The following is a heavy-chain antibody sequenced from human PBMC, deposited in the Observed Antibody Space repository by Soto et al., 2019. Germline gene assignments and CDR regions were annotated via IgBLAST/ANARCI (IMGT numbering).Heavy chain of an antibody. CDR1: GFTFSNYA. D-gene: IGHD6-6*01. Sequence: GGSLRLSCAGSGFTFSNYAMSWVRQAPGKGLEWVSAISSAVNTYYADSVKGRFTISRDNSKNTLSLHMNSLRDEDTAVYYCAKQVRDGTSSPYYFDYWGQGTLVTVSS. CDR3: AKQVRDGTSSPYYFDY. V-gene: IGHV3-23*01. J-gene: IGHJ4*02. CDR2: ISSAVNT.